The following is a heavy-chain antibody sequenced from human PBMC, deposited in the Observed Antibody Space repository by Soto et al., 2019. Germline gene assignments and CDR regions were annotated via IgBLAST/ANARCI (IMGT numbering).Heavy chain of an antibody. V-gene: IGHV1-8*01. D-gene: IGHD3-3*01. J-gene: IGHJ6*03. CDR3: AQGLVTNNFDFWRGANGLTQKNYYMAV. CDR2: ANPNSGNT. CDR1: GYTFTSDD. Sequence: VASVKVSCKASGYTFTSDDINWVRQASGQGLEWMGWANPNSGNTGYAQKFQGRVSMTTNTSISTAYMELSSLKQDDTAVHSCAQGLVTNNFDFWRGANGLTQKNYYMAVWGSGTTVPVSS.